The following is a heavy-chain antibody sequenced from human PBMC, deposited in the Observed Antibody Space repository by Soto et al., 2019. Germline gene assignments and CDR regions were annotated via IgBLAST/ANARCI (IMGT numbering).Heavy chain of an antibody. V-gene: IGHV1-8*01. CDR3: ARGLCGYDGAYYYYMDV. D-gene: IGHD5-12*01. CDR2: MNPNSGNT. CDR1: GYTFTSYD. Sequence: ASVKVSCKASGYTFTSYDINWVRQATGQGLEWMGWMNPNSGNTGYAQKFQGRVTMTRNTSISTAYMELSSLRSEDTAVYYCARGLCGYDGAYYYYMDVWGKGTTVTVSS. J-gene: IGHJ6*03.